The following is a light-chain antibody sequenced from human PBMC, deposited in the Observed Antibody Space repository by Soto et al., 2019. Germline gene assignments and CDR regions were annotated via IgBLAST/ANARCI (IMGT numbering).Light chain of an antibody. CDR1: QRIGSW. CDR2: KAS. CDR3: QQYNPYSAWT. V-gene: IGKV1-5*03. J-gene: IGKJ1*01. Sequence: DIQMTQSPSTLSASVGDRVTITCRASQRIGSWLAWYQQKPGKAPKLLIFKASNLKSGVPSRFSGSGSGTEFTLTISGLQPVDFATYYCQQYNPYSAWTFGQGTKVKIK.